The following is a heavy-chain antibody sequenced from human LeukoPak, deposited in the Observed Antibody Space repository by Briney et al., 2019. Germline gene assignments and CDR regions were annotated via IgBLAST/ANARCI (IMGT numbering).Heavy chain of an antibody. V-gene: IGHV3-48*01. D-gene: IGHD3-9*01. J-gene: IGHJ4*02. Sequence: PGGSLRLSCAASGFTFSSYSMNWVRQAPGKGLEWVSYISSSSSTIYYADSVKGRFTISRDNSKNTLYLQMNSLRAEDTAVYYCARASSYYDILTGYSEEGYFDYWGQGTLVTVSS. CDR1: GFTFSSYS. CDR2: ISSSSSTI. CDR3: ARASSYYDILTGYSEEGYFDY.